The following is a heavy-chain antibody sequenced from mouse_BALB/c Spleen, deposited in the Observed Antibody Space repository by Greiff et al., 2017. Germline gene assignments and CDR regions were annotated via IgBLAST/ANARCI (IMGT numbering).Heavy chain of an antibody. J-gene: IGHJ4*01. CDR3: ARQLGLRYAMDY. D-gene: IGHD3-1*01. Sequence: DVKLVESGGGLVKLGGSLKLSCAASGFTFSSYYMSWVRQTPEKRLELVAAINSNGGSTYYPDTVKGRFTISRDNAKNTLYLQMSSLKSEDTALYYCARQLGLRYAMDYWGQGTSVTVSS. CDR2: INSNGGST. CDR1: GFTFSSYY. V-gene: IGHV5-6-2*01.